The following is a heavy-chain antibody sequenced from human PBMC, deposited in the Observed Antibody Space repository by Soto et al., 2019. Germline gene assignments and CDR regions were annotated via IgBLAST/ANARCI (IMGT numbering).Heavy chain of an antibody. J-gene: IGHJ6*02. CDR2: IYYSGIT. CDR3: AAQSSSWYGMDV. Sequence: SETLSLTCTVSVVSISNSSYYWGWIRRPPGKGLEWIGTIYYSGITYYTPSLKSRATISVDTSKNQFSLKLSSVTAADTAVSYCAAQSSSWYGMDVWGQETRLTVSS. CDR1: VVSISNSSYY. V-gene: IGHV4-39*01. D-gene: IGHD6-13*01.